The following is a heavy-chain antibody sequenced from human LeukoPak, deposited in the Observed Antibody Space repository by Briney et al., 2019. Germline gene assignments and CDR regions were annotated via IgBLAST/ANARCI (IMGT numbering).Heavy chain of an antibody. Sequence: SETLSLTCTVSGGSISSSSYYWGWIRQPPGKGLEWIGSIYYSGSTYYNPSLKSRVTISVDTSKNQFSLKLSSVTAADTAVYYCASSPQVDTAMVGAFDIWGQGTMVTVSS. V-gene: IGHV4-39*01. CDR3: ASSPQVDTAMVGAFDI. CDR1: GGSISSSSYY. J-gene: IGHJ3*02. D-gene: IGHD5-18*01. CDR2: IYYSGST.